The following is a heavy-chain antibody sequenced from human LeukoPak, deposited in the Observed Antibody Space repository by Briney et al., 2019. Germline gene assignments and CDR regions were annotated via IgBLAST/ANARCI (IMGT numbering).Heavy chain of an antibody. D-gene: IGHD6-6*01. CDR3: ARGPNSNWSGLDF. CDR2: ISPTGSTT. Sequence: GGSLRLSCTASGFSFSGHLMHWARQLPGKGLVWVSRISPTGSTTSYADSVKGRFTVSRDNAKNTLYLQVNNLRAEDTAVYYCARGPNSNWSGLDFWGQGTLLTVSS. CDR1: GFSFSGHL. J-gene: IGHJ4*02. V-gene: IGHV3-74*01.